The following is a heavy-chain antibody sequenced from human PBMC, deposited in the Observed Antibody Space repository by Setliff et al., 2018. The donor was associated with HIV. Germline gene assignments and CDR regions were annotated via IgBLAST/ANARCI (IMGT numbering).Heavy chain of an antibody. J-gene: IGHJ4*02. D-gene: IGHD3-10*01. CDR2: INPSGGGT. CDR1: GYTLAGYF. Sequence: ASVKVSCKASGYTLAGYFMHWVRQAPGQGLEWMGVINPSGGGTTYALKFQDRVTVTKDTSTTTVYLDLSSLRSEDTALYYCACGETGFDYWGQGTLVTVSS. CDR3: ACGETGFDY. V-gene: IGHV1-46*01.